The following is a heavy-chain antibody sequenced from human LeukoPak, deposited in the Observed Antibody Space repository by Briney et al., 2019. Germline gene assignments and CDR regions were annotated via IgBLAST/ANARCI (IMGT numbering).Heavy chain of an antibody. V-gene: IGHV4-4*07. CDR2: IYTSGST. CDR3: ARAKYYYDSSGGDYFDY. CDR1: GGSISSYY. D-gene: IGHD3-22*01. Sequence: SETLSLTCTVSGGSISSYYWSWIRQPAGKGLEWIGPIYTSGSTNYNPSLKSRVTMSVDTSKNQFSLKLSSVTAADTAVYYCARAKYYYDSSGGDYFDYWGQGTLVTVSS. J-gene: IGHJ4*02.